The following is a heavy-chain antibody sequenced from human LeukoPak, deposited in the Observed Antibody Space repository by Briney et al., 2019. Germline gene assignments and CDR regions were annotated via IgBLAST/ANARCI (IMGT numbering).Heavy chain of an antibody. J-gene: IGHJ4*02. CDR1: GGSISSYY. V-gene: IGHV4-59*12. Sequence: PSETLSLTCTVSGGSISSYYWSWIRQPPGKGLEWIGYIYYSGSTNYNPSLKSRVTISVDTSKNQFSLKLSSVTAADTAVYYCARDYLYSSSWAFDYWGQGTLVTVSS. CDR2: IYYSGST. CDR3: ARDYLYSSSWAFDY. D-gene: IGHD6-13*01.